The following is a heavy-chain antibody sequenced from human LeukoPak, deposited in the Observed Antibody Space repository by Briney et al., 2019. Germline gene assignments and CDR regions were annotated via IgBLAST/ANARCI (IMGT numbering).Heavy chain of an antibody. CDR2: IRYDGSNK. CDR1: GFTFSSYA. V-gene: IGHV3-30*02. Sequence: PGGSLRLSCAASGFTFSSYAMSWVRQAPGKGLEWVAFIRYDGSNKYYADSVKGRFTISRDNSKNTLYLQMNSLRAEDTAVYYCAKDQPGIAAAGTGDYWGQGTLVTVSS. CDR3: AKDQPGIAAAGTGDY. D-gene: IGHD6-13*01. J-gene: IGHJ4*02.